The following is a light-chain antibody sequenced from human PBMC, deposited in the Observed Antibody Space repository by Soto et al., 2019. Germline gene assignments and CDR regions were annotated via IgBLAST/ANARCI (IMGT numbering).Light chain of an antibody. V-gene: IGLV2-14*01. J-gene: IGLJ1*01. Sequence: QSVLTQPASVSGSPGQSITISCTGTSSDVGGYNYVSWYQQHPGKAPKLMIYEVSNRPSGVSNRFSGSKSDNTASLTISGLQAEDEADYYCSSYTSSTNYVFGTGTKLTVL. CDR3: SSYTSSTNYV. CDR2: EVS. CDR1: SSDVGGYNY.